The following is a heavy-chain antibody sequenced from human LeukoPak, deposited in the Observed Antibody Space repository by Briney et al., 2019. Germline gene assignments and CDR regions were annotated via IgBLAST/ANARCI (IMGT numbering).Heavy chain of an antibody. CDR3: ARIGTIAALDY. V-gene: IGHV4-34*01. CDR1: GGSFSGYY. D-gene: IGHD6-6*01. CDR2: INHSGST. J-gene: IGHJ4*02. Sequence: SETLSLTCAVYGGSFSGYYWSWIRQPPGKGLEWIGEINHSGSTNYNPSLKSRVTISVDTSKNQFSLKLSSVTAADTAVCYCARIGTIAALDYWGQGTLVTVSS.